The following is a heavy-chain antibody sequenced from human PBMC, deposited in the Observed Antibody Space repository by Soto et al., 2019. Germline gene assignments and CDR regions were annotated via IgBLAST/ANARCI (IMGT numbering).Heavy chain of an antibody. J-gene: IGHJ6*02. CDR1: RHSIRSSSYY. CDR2: IYYSGST. V-gene: IGHV4-39*01. CDR3: ARRLYYDSSGFEGGGMDV. D-gene: IGHD3-22*01. Sequence: LDKLSLTSTVARHSIRSSSYYWGLIRQPPVKGLEWIGSIYYSGSTYYNPSLKSRVTISVDTSKNQFSLKLSSVTAVDTAVYYCARRLYYDSSGFEGGGMDVWGQGTTVT.